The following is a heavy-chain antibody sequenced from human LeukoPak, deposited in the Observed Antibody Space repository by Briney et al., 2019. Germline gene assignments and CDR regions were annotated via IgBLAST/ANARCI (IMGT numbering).Heavy chain of an antibody. V-gene: IGHV4-4*07. J-gene: IGHJ4*02. CDR1: GGSSSSYY. CDR2: IDTSGTT. CDR3: ARHRLRGGFDS. D-gene: IGHD3-3*01. Sequence: SETLSLTCTASGGSSSSYYWSWIRQSVAKGLEWIGRIDTSGTTNYNPFLKSRVTMSLDTAKNQFSLKLSSMTAADTAVYSCARHRLRGGFDSWGQGALVVVSS.